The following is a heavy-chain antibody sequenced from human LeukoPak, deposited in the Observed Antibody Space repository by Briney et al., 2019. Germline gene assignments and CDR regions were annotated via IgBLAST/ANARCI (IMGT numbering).Heavy chain of an antibody. Sequence: SETLSLTCAVYGGSFSGYYWSWIRQPPGKGLEWIGEINHSGSTNYNPSLKSRVTISVDTSKNQFSLKLTSVTAADTAVYYCARDGWSREYFQHWGQGTLVTVSS. CDR2: INHSGST. CDR1: GGSFSGYY. D-gene: IGHD3-10*01. CDR3: ARDGWSREYFQH. V-gene: IGHV4-34*01. J-gene: IGHJ1*01.